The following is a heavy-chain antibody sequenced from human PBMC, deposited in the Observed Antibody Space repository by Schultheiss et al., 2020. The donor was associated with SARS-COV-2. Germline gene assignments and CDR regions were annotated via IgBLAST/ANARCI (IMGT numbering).Heavy chain of an antibody. J-gene: IGHJ6*02. D-gene: IGHD2-8*01. Sequence: GGSLRLSCEASGFIFSTYWMHWVRQAPGKGLVWVSRTNSDGSTSRYEDSVRGRFTISKENSKNSLYLQMSSHGSEDTAFYWCAKDILYANGRGPFQLWGQGTTVTVSS. CDR3: AKDILYANGRGPFQL. V-gene: IGHV3-74*01. CDR2: TNSDGSTS. CDR1: GFIFSTYW.